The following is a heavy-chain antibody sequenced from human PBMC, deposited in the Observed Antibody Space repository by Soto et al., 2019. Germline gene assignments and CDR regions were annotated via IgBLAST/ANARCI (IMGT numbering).Heavy chain of an antibody. CDR2: IYYSGGT. D-gene: IGHD4-17*01. J-gene: IGHJ4*02. CDR1: GGSISSYY. V-gene: IGHV4-59*08. Sequence: QVQLQESGPGLVKPSETLSLTCTVSGGSISSYYWSWIRQPPGKGLEWIGYIYYSGGTNYNPSLKRRVTISVATSKTQCSRKLSSVTAADTAVYYCARRYGAYFDFWGQGTLVTVSS. CDR3: ARRYGAYFDF.